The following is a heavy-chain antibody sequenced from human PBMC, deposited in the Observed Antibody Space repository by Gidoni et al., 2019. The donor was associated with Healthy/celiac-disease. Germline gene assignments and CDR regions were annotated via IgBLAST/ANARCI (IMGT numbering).Heavy chain of an antibody. J-gene: IGHJ6*02. Sequence: QVQLVESGGGVVQPGRSLRLSCAASGFTFSSYGMHWVRQAPGKGLEWVAVISYDGSNKYYADSVKGRFTISRDNSKNTLYLQMNSLRAEDTAVYYCAKGYSYGHIIYYYYYGMDVWGQGTTVTVSS. D-gene: IGHD5-18*01. V-gene: IGHV3-30*18. CDR2: ISYDGSNK. CDR1: GFTFSSYG. CDR3: AKGYSYGHIIYYYYYGMDV.